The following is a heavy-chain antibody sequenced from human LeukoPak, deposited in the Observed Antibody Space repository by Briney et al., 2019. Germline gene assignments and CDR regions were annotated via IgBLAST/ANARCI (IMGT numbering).Heavy chain of an antibody. CDR3: AKVGGFGRSWRYAY. V-gene: IGHV3-7*01. D-gene: IGHD3-16*01. CDR2: IEQDGNEK. J-gene: IGHJ4*02. CDR1: GFTFCSHW. Sequence: GSLRLSCTASGFTFCSHWMGCVRRAPARGLEWVANIEQDGNEKNFVDSVKGRTTISRDNAKNSLYQQMNSLRVEDTAVYHCAKVGGFGRSWRYAYWGRGTLVTVSS.